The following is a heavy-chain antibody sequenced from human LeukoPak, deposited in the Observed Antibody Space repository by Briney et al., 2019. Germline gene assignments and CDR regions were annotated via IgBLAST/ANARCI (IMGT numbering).Heavy chain of an antibody. CDR2: IYHSGGT. V-gene: IGHV4-4*02. Sequence: PSGTLSLTCAVSGGSISSSNWWSWVRQPPGKGLEWIGEIYHSGGTNYNPSLKSRVTISVDKSKNQFSLKLSSVTAADTAVYYCARSTPEGQYYDILTGYSYDAFDIWGQGTMVTVSS. CDR3: ARSTPEGQYYDILTGYSYDAFDI. CDR1: GGSISSSNW. D-gene: IGHD3-9*01. J-gene: IGHJ3*02.